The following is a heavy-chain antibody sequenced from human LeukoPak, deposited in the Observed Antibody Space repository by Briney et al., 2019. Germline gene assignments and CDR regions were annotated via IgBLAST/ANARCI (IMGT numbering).Heavy chain of an antibody. CDR2: ISYNGGSP. CDR1: GFTLSDYS. D-gene: IGHD2/OR15-2a*01. J-gene: IGHJ3*02. Sequence: GGSLRLSCAASGFTLSDYSMHWVRQAAGKGLEYVSAISYNGGSPYHADSVMGRFTISRDNSKNTLYLQMGSLETDDMAVYYCARVGNMGAFDIWGQGTMLTVSS. CDR3: ARVGNMGAFDI. V-gene: IGHV3-64*02.